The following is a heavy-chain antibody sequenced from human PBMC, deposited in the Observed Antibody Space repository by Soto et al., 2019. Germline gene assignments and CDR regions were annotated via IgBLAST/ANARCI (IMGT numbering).Heavy chain of an antibody. CDR3: ATQYCSGGSCYDIYYFDY. V-gene: IGHV5-10-1*01. CDR2: IDPSDSYT. J-gene: IGHJ4*02. D-gene: IGHD2-15*01. CDR1: GYSFTSYW. Sequence: PGESLKISCKGSGYSFTSYWISWVRQMPGKGLEWMGRIDPSDSYTNYSPSFQDHVTISADKSISTAYLQWSSLKASDTAMYYCATQYCSGGSCYDIYYFDYWGQGTLVTVSS.